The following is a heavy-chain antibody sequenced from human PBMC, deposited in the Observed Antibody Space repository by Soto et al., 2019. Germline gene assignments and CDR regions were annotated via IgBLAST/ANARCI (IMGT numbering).Heavy chain of an antibody. CDR1: GYTFSSFY. V-gene: IGHV1-46*01. D-gene: IGHD5-12*01. CDR2: MNPSGDRT. CDR3: ARGRGYSGDDLQEDGFDV. Sequence: QVQLMQSGTEVKEPGASVNLSCKASGYTFSSFYIHWVRQAPGQGLEWVGIMNPSGDRTNYAQNFQGRVTMTRDTATSTVYMELGSLRSADTAVYYCARGRGYSGDDLQEDGFDVWGQGTMVTVS. J-gene: IGHJ3*01.